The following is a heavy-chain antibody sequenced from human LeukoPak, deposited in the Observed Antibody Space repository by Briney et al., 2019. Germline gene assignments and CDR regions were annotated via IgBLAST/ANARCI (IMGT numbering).Heavy chain of an antibody. J-gene: IGHJ4*02. CDR3: ARRSSSPNFDY. CDR2: INHSGST. D-gene: IGHD6-6*01. CDR1: GFTFSSYA. V-gene: IGHV4-34*01. Sequence: PGGSLRLSCAASGFTFSSYAMSWIRQPPGEGLEWIGEINHSGSTNYNPSLKSRVTISVDTSKNQFSLKLSSVTASDTAVYYCARRSSSPNFDYWGQGTLVTVSS.